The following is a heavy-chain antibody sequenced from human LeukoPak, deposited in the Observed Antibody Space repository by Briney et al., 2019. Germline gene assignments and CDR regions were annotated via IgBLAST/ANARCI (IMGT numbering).Heavy chain of an antibody. CDR2: ISAYNGST. D-gene: IGHD4-23*01. Sequence: ASVKVSCKASGYTFTSYGISWVRQAPGQGLEWMGWISAYNGSTNYAQKLQGRVTMTTDTSTSTAYMELRSLRSDDTAVYYCARGYGGTYYYYMDVWGKGTTVTVSS. CDR1: GYTFTSYG. V-gene: IGHV1-18*01. CDR3: ARGYGGTYYYYMDV. J-gene: IGHJ6*03.